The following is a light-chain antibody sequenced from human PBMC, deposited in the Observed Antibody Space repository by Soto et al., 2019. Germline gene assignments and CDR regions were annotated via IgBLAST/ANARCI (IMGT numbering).Light chain of an antibody. V-gene: IGKV1-39*01. CDR3: QQSYSTPPT. CDR1: QSISSY. CDR2: AAS. Sequence: DIQMTQSPSSLSASVGDRVTITCRASQSISSYLNWYQQKPGKAPKLLIYAASSLQSGVPSRFSGSGSGTDFTLTISSLQPEDFANYHCQQSYSTPPTFGGGTKVEIK. J-gene: IGKJ4*01.